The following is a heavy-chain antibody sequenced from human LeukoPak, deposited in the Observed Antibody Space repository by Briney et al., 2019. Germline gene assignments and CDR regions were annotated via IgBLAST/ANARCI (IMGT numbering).Heavy chain of an antibody. CDR2: IDWDDDK. Sequence: SGPTLVNPTQTLTLTCTFSGFSLSTSGMRVSWIRQPPGKALEWLARIDWDDDKFYSTSLKTRRTISKDTSKNQVVLTMTNMDPVDTATYYCARLNSGTYLDYWGQGTLVTVSS. V-gene: IGHV2-70*04. D-gene: IGHD1-26*01. J-gene: IGHJ4*02. CDR3: ARLNSGTYLDY. CDR1: GFSLSTSGMR.